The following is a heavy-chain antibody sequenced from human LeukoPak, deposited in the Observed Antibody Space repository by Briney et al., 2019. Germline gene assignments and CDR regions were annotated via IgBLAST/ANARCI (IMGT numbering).Heavy chain of an antibody. V-gene: IGHV3-33*01. Sequence: GGSLRLSCAASGFTFSSYGMHWVRQAPGKGLEWVAVIWYDGSNKYYADSVKGRFTISRDNSKNTLYLQMNSLRAEDTAVYYCASRELGYCSGGSCSPDFDYWGQGTLVTVSS. CDR1: GFTFSSYG. CDR3: ASRELGYCSGGSCSPDFDY. CDR2: IWYDGSNK. J-gene: IGHJ4*02. D-gene: IGHD2-15*01.